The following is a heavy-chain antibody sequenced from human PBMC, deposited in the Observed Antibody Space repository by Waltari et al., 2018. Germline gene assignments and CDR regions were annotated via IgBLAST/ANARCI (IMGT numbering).Heavy chain of an antibody. CDR1: GYSISSVYY. CDR2: IYHSGST. D-gene: IGHD4-17*01. CDR3: ARHWHDYGDLYYFDY. Sequence: QVQLQESGPGLVKPSETLSLPCAVSGYSISSVYYWGWIRQPPGKGLEWIGSIYHSGSTYYNPSLKSRVTISVDTSKNQFSLKLSSVTAADTAVYYCARHWHDYGDLYYFDYWGQGTLVTVSS. V-gene: IGHV4-38-2*01. J-gene: IGHJ4*02.